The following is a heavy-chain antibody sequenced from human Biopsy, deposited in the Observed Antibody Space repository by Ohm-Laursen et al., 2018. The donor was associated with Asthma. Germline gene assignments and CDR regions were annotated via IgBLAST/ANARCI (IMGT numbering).Heavy chain of an antibody. J-gene: IGHJ6*02. CDR3: ARAVDYSHYYGIDV. CDR2: ISVYNGNT. Sequence: VKISCKTSGYTFNSAGITWVRQAPGQGLEWMGWISVYNGNTKVAQKLQDRVTMITDTSTSTAYMELRSLRSDDTAVYFCARAVDYSHYYGIDVWGQGTTVTVSS. V-gene: IGHV1-18*01. D-gene: IGHD3-10*01. CDR1: GYTFNSAG.